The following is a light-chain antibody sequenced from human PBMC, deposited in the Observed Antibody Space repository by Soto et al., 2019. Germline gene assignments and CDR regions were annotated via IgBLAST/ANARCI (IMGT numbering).Light chain of an antibody. J-gene: IGKJ5*01. CDR3: QQANSFPIT. V-gene: IGKV1-39*01. CDR2: AAS. CDR1: QSISSY. Sequence: DIQMTQSPSSLSASVGDTVTITCRASQSISSYLNWYQQKPGKAPKLLIYAASSLQSGVPSRFSGSGSGTDFTLTISSLQPEDVATYYCQQANSFPITFGQGTRLEI.